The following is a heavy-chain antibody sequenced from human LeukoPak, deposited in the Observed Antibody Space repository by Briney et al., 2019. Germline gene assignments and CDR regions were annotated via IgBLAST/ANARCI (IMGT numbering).Heavy chain of an antibody. V-gene: IGHV3-30-3*01. Sequence: GGSLRLSCAASGFTFSSYAMHWVRQAPGKGLEWVAIISYDGSNKYYADSVKGRFTIPRDNSKNTLYLQMNSLRAEDTGVYYCARGGYYDSSGYYFYWGQGTLVTVSS. J-gene: IGHJ4*02. D-gene: IGHD3-22*01. CDR1: GFTFSSYA. CDR3: ARGGYYDSSGYYFY. CDR2: ISYDGSNK.